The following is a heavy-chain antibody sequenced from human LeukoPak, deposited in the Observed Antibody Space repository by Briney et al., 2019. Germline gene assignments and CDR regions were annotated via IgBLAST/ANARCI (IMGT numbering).Heavy chain of an antibody. CDR2: ISGSGGST. CDR1: GFTFSSYG. J-gene: IGHJ4*02. D-gene: IGHD3-3*01. V-gene: IGHV3-23*01. CDR3: ARDRNTDFWSGYYTNYFDY. Sequence: PGGTLRLSCAASGFTFSSYGMSWVRQAPGKGLEWVSAISGSGGSTYYADSVKGRFTISRDNSKNTLYLQMNSLRAEDTALYYCARDRNTDFWSGYYTNYFDYWGQGTLVTVSS.